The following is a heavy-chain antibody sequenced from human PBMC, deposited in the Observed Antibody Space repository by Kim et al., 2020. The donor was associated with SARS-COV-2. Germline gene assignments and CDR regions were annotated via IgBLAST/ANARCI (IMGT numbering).Heavy chain of an antibody. Sequence: SETLSLTCTVSGGSISSGGYYWSWIRQHPGKGLEWIGYIYYSGSTYYNPSLKSRVTISVVTSKNQFSLKLSSVTAADTAVYYCASACSGGSCYHYYYYGMDVWGQGTTVTVSS. CDR1: GGSISSGGYY. CDR3: ASACSGGSCYHYYYYGMDV. D-gene: IGHD2-15*01. V-gene: IGHV4-31*03. J-gene: IGHJ6*02. CDR2: IYYSGST.